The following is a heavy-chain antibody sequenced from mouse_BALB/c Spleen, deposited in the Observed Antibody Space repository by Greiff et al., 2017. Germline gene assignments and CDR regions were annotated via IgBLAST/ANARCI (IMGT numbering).Heavy chain of an antibody. CDR3: ARGNDYDGGGNFDY. J-gene: IGHJ2*01. CDR1: GFTFSDYY. CDR2: ISDGGSYT. D-gene: IGHD2-4*01. Sequence: EVQGVESGGGLVKPGGSLKLSCAASGFTFSDYYMYWVRQTPEKRLEWVATISDGGSYTYYPDSVKGRFTISRDNAKNNLYLQMSSLQTEDTAMYYCARGNDYDGGGNFDYWGQGTTLTVSS. V-gene: IGHV5-4*02.